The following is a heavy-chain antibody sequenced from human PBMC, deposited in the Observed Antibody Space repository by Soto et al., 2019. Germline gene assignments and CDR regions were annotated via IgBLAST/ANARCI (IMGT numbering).Heavy chain of an antibody. Sequence: QVQLVQSGAEVKKPGSSVKVSCKASGGTFSSYAISWVRQAPGQGLEWMGGIIPIFGTANYAQKFQGRVTITADESTSTAYMELSSLRYEDTAVYYCARGRRSRYCSGGSCYWYNWFDPWGQGTLVTVSS. CDR1: GGTFSSYA. D-gene: IGHD2-15*01. CDR3: ARGRRSRYCSGGSCYWYNWFDP. V-gene: IGHV1-69*01. CDR2: IIPIFGTA. J-gene: IGHJ5*02.